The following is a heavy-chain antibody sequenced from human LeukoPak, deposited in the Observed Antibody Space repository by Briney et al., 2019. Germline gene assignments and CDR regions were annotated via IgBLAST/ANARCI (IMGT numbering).Heavy chain of an antibody. CDR2: ISGSGGGI. CDR3: AKSNLRSYGDYGAQGAFEY. Sequence: GGSLRLSCAASGFTFSSYAMSWVRRAPGKGLEWVSGISGSGGGIYYADSVQGRFTISRDNSKNTLYLQMNSLRAEDTAVYYCAKSNLRSYGDYGAQGAFEYWGQGTLVTVSS. D-gene: IGHD4-17*01. CDR1: GFTFSSYA. V-gene: IGHV3-23*01. J-gene: IGHJ4*02.